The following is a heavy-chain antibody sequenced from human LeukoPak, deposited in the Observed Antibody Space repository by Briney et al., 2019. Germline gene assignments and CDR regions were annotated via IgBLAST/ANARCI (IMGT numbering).Heavy chain of an antibody. D-gene: IGHD2-2*03. J-gene: IGHJ4*02. CDR2: LSPHANYE. Sequence: PGRSLRLSCAASGFSFSDFGIHWVRQAPGKGLEWVAVLSPHANYEYYADSVQGRFAISRDDSKNMVYLQMNSLRDEETAVYYCARDWIDRSLDYWGLGTLVTVSS. V-gene: IGHV3-33*01. CDR3: ARDWIDRSLDY. CDR1: GFSFSDFG.